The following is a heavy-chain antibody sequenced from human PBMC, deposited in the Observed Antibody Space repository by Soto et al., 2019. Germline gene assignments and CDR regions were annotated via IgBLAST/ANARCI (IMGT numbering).Heavy chain of an antibody. Sequence: QVQLVESGGGVVQPGGSLRLSCAASGFTFRRHGMHWVRQTPGKGLQWVGVIWSDGSNQRYAESVKGRFTISRDNSKNTLYLQMNSLRAEDTAVYYCARERTFGENKHNYLDVWGTGITVTVSS. D-gene: IGHD3-10*01. J-gene: IGHJ6*03. CDR1: GFTFRRHG. V-gene: IGHV3-33*01. CDR3: ARERTFGENKHNYLDV. CDR2: IWSDGSNQ.